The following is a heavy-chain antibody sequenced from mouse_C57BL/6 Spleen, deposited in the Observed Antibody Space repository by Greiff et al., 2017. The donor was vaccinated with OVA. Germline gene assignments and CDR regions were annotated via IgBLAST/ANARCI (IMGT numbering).Heavy chain of an antibody. J-gene: IGHJ2*01. CDR3: ARFDPGGFDY. CDR1: GFTFTDYY. Sequence: EVQLVESGGGLVQPGGSLSLSCAASGFTFTDYYMSWVRQPPGKALEWLGFIRNKANGYTTEYSASVKGRFTISRDNSQSILYLQMNALRAEDSATYYCARFDPGGFDYWGQGTTLTVSS. V-gene: IGHV7-3*01. CDR2: IRNKANGYTT.